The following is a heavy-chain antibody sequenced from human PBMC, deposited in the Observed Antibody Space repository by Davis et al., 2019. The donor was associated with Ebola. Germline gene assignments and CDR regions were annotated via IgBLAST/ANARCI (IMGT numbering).Heavy chain of an antibody. CDR3: ARNRHYGMDV. D-gene: IGHD1-14*01. V-gene: IGHV4-34*01. CDR2: INYVGGT. J-gene: IGHJ6*02. Sequence: MPSETLSLTCAVYGGSLSGYYWSWIRQPPGKGLEWIGEINYVGGTKYNPSLKSRVIISADTSKNQFSLKVNYVTAADTAVYYCARNRHYGMDVWGQGTTVTVSS. CDR1: GGSLSGYY.